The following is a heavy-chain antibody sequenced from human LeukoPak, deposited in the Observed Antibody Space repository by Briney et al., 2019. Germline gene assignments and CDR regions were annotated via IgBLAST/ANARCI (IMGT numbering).Heavy chain of an antibody. CDR2: ISGYNGNT. Sequence: GASVKVSCKASGYTFTSYGISWVRQAPGQGLEWMGWISGYNGNTKYAQKLQGRVTMTTDTSTTTAYMELRSLRSDDTAVYYCARDREGNIVVVVAATYYYYYMDVWGKGTTVTVSS. V-gene: IGHV1-18*01. D-gene: IGHD2-15*01. CDR3: ARDREGNIVVVVAATYYYYYMDV. CDR1: GYTFTSYG. J-gene: IGHJ6*03.